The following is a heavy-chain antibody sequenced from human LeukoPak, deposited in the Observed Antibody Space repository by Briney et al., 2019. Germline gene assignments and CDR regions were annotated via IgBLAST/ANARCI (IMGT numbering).Heavy chain of an antibody. J-gene: IGHJ3*02. CDR1: GFTFSDYY. D-gene: IGHD3-10*01. Sequence: GGSLRLSCAASGFTFSDYYMSWIRQAPGKGLEWGSYISSSGSTIYYADSVKGRFTISRDNAKNSLYLQMNSLRAEDTAVYYWARGEYYYGSGSYYTDAFDISGQGTMVTASS. CDR2: ISSSGSTI. CDR3: ARGEYYYGSGSYYTDAFDI. V-gene: IGHV3-11*01.